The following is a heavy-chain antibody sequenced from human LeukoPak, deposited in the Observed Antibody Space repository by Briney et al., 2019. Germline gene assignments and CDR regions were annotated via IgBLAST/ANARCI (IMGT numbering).Heavy chain of an antibody. CDR2: ISYDRSNK. D-gene: IGHD5-18*01. Sequence: GGSLRLSCAASGFTFSSYAMHWVRQAPGKGLEWVAVISYDRSNKYYADSVKGRFTISRDNSKNTLYLQMNSLRAEDTAVYYCASELWEYYYYYGMDVWGQGTTVTVSS. V-gene: IGHV3-30-3*01. J-gene: IGHJ6*02. CDR3: ASELWEYYYYYGMDV. CDR1: GFTFSSYA.